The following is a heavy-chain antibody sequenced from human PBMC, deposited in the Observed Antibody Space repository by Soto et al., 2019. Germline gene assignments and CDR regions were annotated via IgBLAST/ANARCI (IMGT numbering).Heavy chain of an antibody. CDR1: GFTFSAYS. CDR3: VRGTDYYGSGNEYGVPTVSPNWFDS. J-gene: IGHJ5*01. Sequence: EVQLVESGGGLIQPGGSLRLSCAASGFTFSAYSMNWVRQAPGRGLEWVSYISLSGSTLYFADSVKGRFTISRDNAKNSLYLRMHSLTDGDRAVYYCVRGTDYYGSGNEYGVPTVSPNWFDSWGQGTLVTVSS. V-gene: IGHV3-48*02. D-gene: IGHD3-10*01. CDR2: ISLSGSTL.